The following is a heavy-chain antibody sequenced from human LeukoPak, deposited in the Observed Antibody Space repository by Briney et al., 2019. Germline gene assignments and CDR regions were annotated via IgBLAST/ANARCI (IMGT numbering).Heavy chain of an antibody. D-gene: IGHD4-11*01. CDR3: ARGYGNYGY. CDR1: GLTFSSYW. CDR2: IKQDGSEK. Sequence: GGSLRLSCAASGLTFSSYWMSWVRQAPGKGLEWVANIKQDGSEKYYVDSVKGRFTISRDNAKNSLYLQMNSLRAEDTAVYYCARGYGNYGYWGQGTLVTVSS. J-gene: IGHJ4*02. V-gene: IGHV3-7*01.